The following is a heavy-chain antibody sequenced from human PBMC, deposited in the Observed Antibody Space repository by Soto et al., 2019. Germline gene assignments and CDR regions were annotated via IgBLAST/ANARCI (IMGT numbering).Heavy chain of an antibody. CDR2: IIPIFGTA. V-gene: IGHV1-69*01. CDR3: ARALVRAHRSYYYYGMDV. Sequence: QVQLVQSGAEVKKPGYSVKVSCKASGGTFSSYAISWVRQAPGQGLEWMGGIIPIFGTANYAQKFQGRVTITADESTSTAYMELSSLRSEDRAVYYCARALVRAHRSYYYYGMDVWGQGTTVTVSS. J-gene: IGHJ6*02. D-gene: IGHD3-10*01. CDR1: GGTFSSYA.